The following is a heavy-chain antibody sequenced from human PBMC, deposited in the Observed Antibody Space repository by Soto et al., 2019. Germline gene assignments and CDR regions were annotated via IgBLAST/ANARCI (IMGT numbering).Heavy chain of an antibody. Sequence: SETLSLTCAVYGGSFSGYYWSWIRQPPGKGLEWIGEINHSGSTNYNPSLKSRVTISVDTSKNQFSLKLSSVTAADTAVYYCARRGYDILTGYSQTFDYWGQGTLVTVSS. CDR2: INHSGST. CDR3: ARRGYDILTGYSQTFDY. D-gene: IGHD3-9*01. J-gene: IGHJ4*02. CDR1: GGSFSGYY. V-gene: IGHV4-34*01.